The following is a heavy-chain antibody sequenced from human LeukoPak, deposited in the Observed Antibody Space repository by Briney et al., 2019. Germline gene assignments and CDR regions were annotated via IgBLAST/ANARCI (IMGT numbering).Heavy chain of an antibody. CDR3: ARVSAAAPYYFDY. Sequence: SETLSLTCTVSGGSISSYYWSWIRQPPGEGLEWIGYIYYSGSTNYNPSLKSRVTISVDTSKNQFSLKLSSVTAADTAVYYCARVSAAAPYYFDYWGQGTLVIVSS. CDR2: IYYSGST. J-gene: IGHJ4*02. CDR1: GGSISSYY. D-gene: IGHD6-13*01. V-gene: IGHV4-59*01.